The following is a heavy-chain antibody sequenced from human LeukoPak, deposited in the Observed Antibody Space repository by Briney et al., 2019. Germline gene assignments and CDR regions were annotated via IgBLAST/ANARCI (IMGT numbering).Heavy chain of an antibody. D-gene: IGHD3-9*01. CDR2: ISAYNGNT. CDR3: ARDRAYYDILTGLSVLDV. Sequence: ASVKVSCKASGYTFTSYGISWVRQAPGQGLEWMGWISAYNGNTNYAQKLQGRVTMTTDTSTSTAYMELRSLRSDDTAVYYCARDRAYYDILTGLSVLDVWGKGTTVTVSP. V-gene: IGHV1-18*01. CDR1: GYTFTSYG. J-gene: IGHJ6*04.